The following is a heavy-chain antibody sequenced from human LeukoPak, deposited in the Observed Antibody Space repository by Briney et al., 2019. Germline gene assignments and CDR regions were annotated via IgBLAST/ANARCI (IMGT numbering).Heavy chain of an antibody. J-gene: IGHJ4*02. V-gene: IGHV1-2*02. D-gene: IGHD2-21*02. Sequence: EASVKVSCKASGYTFTGYYMHWVRQAPGQGLEWMGWINPNSGGTNYAQKFQGRVTMTRDTSISTAYMELSRLRSDDTAVYYCARYDCGGDCYHNFDYWGQGTLVTVSS. CDR3: ARYDCGGDCYHNFDY. CDR2: INPNSGGT. CDR1: GYTFTGYY.